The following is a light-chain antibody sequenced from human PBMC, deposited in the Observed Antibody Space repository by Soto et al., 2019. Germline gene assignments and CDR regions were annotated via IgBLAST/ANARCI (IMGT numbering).Light chain of an antibody. CDR3: MQPLQTPFT. V-gene: IGKV2-28*01. CDR1: QSLLHSNGYTY. CDR2: LGS. J-gene: IGKJ5*01. Sequence: DIVITQSPLSLPVTPGGPSSISCESSQSLLHSNGYTYLDWYLQKPGQSPQLLIYLGSNRASGVPDRFSGSGSGTDFTLKISRVEAEDVGVYYCMQPLQTPFTFGQGTRLEMK.